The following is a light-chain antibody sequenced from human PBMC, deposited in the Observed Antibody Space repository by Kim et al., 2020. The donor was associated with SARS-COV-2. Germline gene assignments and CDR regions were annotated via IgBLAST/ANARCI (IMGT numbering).Light chain of an antibody. J-gene: IGLJ1*01. CDR2: DVS. Sequence: QWFTLSCTGTSSDVGGYNYVSGYQQHPGKAPKFMIYDVSNRPSGVSNRFSGSKSGNTASLTISGLQAEDEADYYCSSYTSSSTLDVFGTGTKVTVL. V-gene: IGLV2-14*03. CDR3: SSYTSSSTLDV. CDR1: SSDVGGYNY.